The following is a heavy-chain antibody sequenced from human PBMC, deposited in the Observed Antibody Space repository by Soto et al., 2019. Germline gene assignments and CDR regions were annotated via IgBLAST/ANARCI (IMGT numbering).Heavy chain of an antibody. CDR3: AKDFPPGEIKYYYYYGMDV. J-gene: IGHJ6*02. CDR1: GFTFSSYA. Sequence: QPGGSLRLSCAASGFTFSSYAMSWVRQAPGKGLEWVSAISGSGGSTYYADSVKGRFTISRDNSKNTLYLQMNSLRAEDTAVYYCAKDFPPGEIKYYYYYGMDVWGQGTTVTVSS. CDR2: ISGSGGST. V-gene: IGHV3-23*01. D-gene: IGHD3-10*01.